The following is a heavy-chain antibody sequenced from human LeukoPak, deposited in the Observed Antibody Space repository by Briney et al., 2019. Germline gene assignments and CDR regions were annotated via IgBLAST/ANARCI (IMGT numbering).Heavy chain of an antibody. CDR3: ARDEYRSRWLHP. J-gene: IGHJ5*02. CDR1: GFTFSSYW. CDR2: IKGDGSEK. V-gene: IGHV3-7*01. Sequence: GGSLRLSCAASGFTFSSYWMSWVRLAPGKGLEWVANIKGDGSEKWYADSVKGRFTIARDNAQNSVHLQMNSLRAEDTAVYHCARDEYRSRWLHPWGQGTLVTVTS. D-gene: IGHD5-24*01.